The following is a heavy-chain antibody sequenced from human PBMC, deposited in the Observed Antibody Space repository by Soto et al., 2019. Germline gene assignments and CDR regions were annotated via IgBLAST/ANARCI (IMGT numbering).Heavy chain of an antibody. D-gene: IGHD1-1*01. CDR2: VYPGNSDT. CDR1: GDSFTSYW. V-gene: IGHV5-51*01. Sequence: HGESLKISCEGFGDSFTSYWIGWVRRMPGKGLEWMGIVYPGNSDTRYSPALQGQVTISADKSINTAYLQWSSLKASDTAMYYCASRKKTSDAFDIWGQGTMVTVSS. CDR3: ASRKKTSDAFDI. J-gene: IGHJ3*02.